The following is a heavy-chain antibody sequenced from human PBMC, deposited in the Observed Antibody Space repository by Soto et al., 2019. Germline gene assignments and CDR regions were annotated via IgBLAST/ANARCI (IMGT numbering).Heavy chain of an antibody. Sequence: EVQLVESGGGLVQPGGSLRLSCAASRFTFSDYYMTWVRQAPGRGLEWVANINKNGSQKKYVASVKGRFTIYRDNTDNSLYLQMNSLRVDDTAVYYCVREGYFFFDNWGQGALVTVSS. V-gene: IGHV3-7*05. CDR1: RFTFSDYY. D-gene: IGHD5-18*01. CDR3: VREGYFFFDN. CDR2: INKNGSQK. J-gene: IGHJ4*02.